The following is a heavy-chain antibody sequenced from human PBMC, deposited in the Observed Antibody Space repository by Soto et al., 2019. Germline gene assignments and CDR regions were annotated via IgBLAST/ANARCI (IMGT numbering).Heavy chain of an antibody. J-gene: IGHJ4*02. Sequence: SQTLSLTCAISGDRVSSNSAAWNWIRQSPSRGLEWLGRTYYRSKWYNDYAVSVNSRITINPDTSKNQFSLQLKSVTPEDTAVYYCVRDLGFDFDYWGQGTLVTVSS. CDR1: GDRVSSNSAA. D-gene: IGHD1-26*01. CDR3: VRDLGFDFDY. V-gene: IGHV6-1*01. CDR2: TYYRSKWYN.